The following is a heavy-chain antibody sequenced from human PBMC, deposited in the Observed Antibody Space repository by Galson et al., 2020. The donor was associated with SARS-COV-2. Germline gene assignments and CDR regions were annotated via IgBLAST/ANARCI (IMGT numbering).Heavy chain of an antibody. CDR3: AKDLNVKGYCSGGSCSTPDY. D-gene: IGHD2-15*01. Sequence: SCGASGFTFSTYAMQWVRQAPGKGLEWVALISYDGGHKYYADTVKGRFTISRDNSKDTLYLQMNSLRAEDTALYYCAKDLNVKGYCSGGSCSTPDYWGQGTLVTVSS. V-gene: IGHV3-30*18. J-gene: IGHJ4*02. CDR2: ISYDGGHK. CDR1: GFTFSTYA.